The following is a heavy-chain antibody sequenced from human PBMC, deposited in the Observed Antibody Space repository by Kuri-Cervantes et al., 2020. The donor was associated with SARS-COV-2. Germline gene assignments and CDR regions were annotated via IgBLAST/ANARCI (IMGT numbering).Heavy chain of an antibody. V-gene: IGHV4-39*01. J-gene: IGHJ4*02. CDR3: ARHEWEPYYFDY. D-gene: IGHD1-26*01. Sequence: GSLRLSCTVSGGSISSYYWGWIRQPPGKGLEWIGSIYYSGSTYYNPSLKSRVTISVDTSKNQFSLKLSSVTAADTAVYYCARHEWEPYYFDYWGQGTLVTVSS. CDR1: GGSISSYY. CDR2: IYYSGST.